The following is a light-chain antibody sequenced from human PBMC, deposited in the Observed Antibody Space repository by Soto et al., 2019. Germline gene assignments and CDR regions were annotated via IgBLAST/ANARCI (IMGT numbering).Light chain of an antibody. Sequence: AIQMTQSPSALSASVGDRFTIPCRASQGIRNDLGWYQQKPGKAPKLLIYAASSLQSGGPSRFSGSGSGTDFTLTISSLQPEDFATYYCLQDYNYQWTFGQGTKVDIK. V-gene: IGKV1-6*01. CDR1: QGIRND. CDR2: AAS. CDR3: LQDYNYQWT. J-gene: IGKJ1*01.